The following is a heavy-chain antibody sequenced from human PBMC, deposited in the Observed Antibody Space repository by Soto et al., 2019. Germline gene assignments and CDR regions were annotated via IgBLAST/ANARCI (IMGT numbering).Heavy chain of an antibody. D-gene: IGHD2-2*01. Sequence: QVQLVQSGAEVKKPGSSVKVSCKASVGTFSSYAISWVRQAPGQGLEWVGGIIPIFGTANYAQKCQGRVTSPAADTASTADMALRSLGYEDWAVYYCARHVPAAGYYYGMDVWGQGPTVTVSS. V-gene: IGHV1-69*12. CDR2: IIPIFGTA. CDR1: VGTFSSYA. CDR3: ARHVPAAGYYYGMDV. J-gene: IGHJ6*02.